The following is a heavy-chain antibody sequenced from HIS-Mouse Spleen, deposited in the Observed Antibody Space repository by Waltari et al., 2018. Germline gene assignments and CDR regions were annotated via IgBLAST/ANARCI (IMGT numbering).Heavy chain of an antibody. D-gene: IGHD6-19*01. CDR3: ARDHSGWYFDY. J-gene: IGHJ4*02. CDR1: GFTFSSYA. CDR2: ISDDGSNK. Sequence: QVQLVESGGGVVQPGRSLRLSCAASGFTFSSYAMHWVPQAPGKGWGSVTVISDDGSNKYYADSVKGRFTISRDNSKNTLYLQMNSLRAEDTAVYYCARDHSGWYFDYWGQGTLVTVSS. V-gene: IGHV3-30-3*01.